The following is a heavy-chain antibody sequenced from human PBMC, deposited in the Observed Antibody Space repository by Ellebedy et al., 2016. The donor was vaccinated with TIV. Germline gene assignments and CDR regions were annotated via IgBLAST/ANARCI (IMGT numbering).Heavy chain of an antibody. CDR3: ARGHYYGSGYGMDV. J-gene: IGHJ6*02. CDR1: GYTFTDYY. V-gene: IGHV1-2*02. CDR2: INPSSGGT. D-gene: IGHD3-10*01. Sequence: ASVKVSXXASGYTFTDYYLHWVRQAPGQGLEWMGWINPSSGGTNYELKFQGRVTMIRDTSNETAYMELRRLRSADTALYYCARGHYYGSGYGMDVWGQGTTVTVSS.